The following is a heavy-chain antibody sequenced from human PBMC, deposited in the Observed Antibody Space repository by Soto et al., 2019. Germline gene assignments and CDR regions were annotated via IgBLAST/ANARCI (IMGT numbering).Heavy chain of an antibody. V-gene: IGHV3-48*01. CDR1: GFTFSSYS. Sequence: GGSLRLSCAASGFTFSSYSMNWVRQAPGKGLEWVSYISSSGSTIYYADSVKGRFTISRDNAKNSLYLQMNSLRAEDTAVYYCARVPRYDYVWGSYRYNNRFDYWGQGTLVTVSS. J-gene: IGHJ4*02. D-gene: IGHD3-16*02. CDR3: ARVPRYDYVWGSYRYNNRFDY. CDR2: ISSSGSTI.